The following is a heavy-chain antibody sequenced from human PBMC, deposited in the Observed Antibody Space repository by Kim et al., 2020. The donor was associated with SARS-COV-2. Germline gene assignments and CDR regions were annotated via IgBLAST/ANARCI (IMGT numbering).Heavy chain of an antibody. J-gene: IGHJ4*02. D-gene: IGHD1-20*01. CDR3: ASNGIRRLTGTCN. CDR1: GGSFSGYY. Sequence: SETLSLTCAVYGGSFSGYYWSWIRQPPGKGLEWIGEINHSGSTNYNPSLKSRVTISVDTSKNQFSLKLSSVTAADTAVYYCASNGIRRLTGTCNWGQGTLITVSS. V-gene: IGHV4-34*01. CDR2: INHSGST.